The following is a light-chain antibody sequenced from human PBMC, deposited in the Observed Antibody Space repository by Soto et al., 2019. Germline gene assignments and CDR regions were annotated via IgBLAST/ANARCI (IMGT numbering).Light chain of an antibody. CDR3: QQYNNWPFS. CDR2: DVS. CDR1: QGVTTH. V-gene: IGKV3-15*01. Sequence: VMTQSPAAQSVSPGERATLSCRAGQGVTTHFAWYQQKPGQSPRLLIYDVSIRATGVPARFSGTGSETDFTLTISGLQSEESAVYFCQQYNNWPFSFGQGTRLEI. J-gene: IGKJ5*01.